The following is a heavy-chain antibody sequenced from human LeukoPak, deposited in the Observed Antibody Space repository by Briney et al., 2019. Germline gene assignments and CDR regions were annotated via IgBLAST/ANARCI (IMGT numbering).Heavy chain of an antibody. V-gene: IGHV4-59*08. J-gene: IGHJ4*02. Sequence: PSETLSLTCTVSGGSISSYYWSWIRQPPGKGLEWIGYIYYSGSTNYNPSLKSRVTISVDTSKNQFSLKLSSVTAADTAVYYCARHSAGYCSSTSCRFSQYFDYWGQGTLVTVSS. CDR2: IYYSGST. CDR1: GGSISSYY. CDR3: ARHSAGYCSSTSCRFSQYFDY. D-gene: IGHD2-2*01.